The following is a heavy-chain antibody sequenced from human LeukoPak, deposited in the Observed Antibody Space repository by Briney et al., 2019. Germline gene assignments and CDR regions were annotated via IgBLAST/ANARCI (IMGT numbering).Heavy chain of an antibody. Sequence: SETLSLTCTVSGGSISSGGYYWSWIRQPPGKGLEWIGYIYHSGSTNYNPSLKSRVTISVDKSKNQFSLKLSSVTAADTAVYYCARYGRSHNYYLPFDPWGQGTLVTVSS. CDR1: GGSISSGGYY. CDR3: ARYGRSHNYYLPFDP. D-gene: IGHD3/OR15-3a*01. V-gene: IGHV4-30-2*01. CDR2: IYHSGST. J-gene: IGHJ5*02.